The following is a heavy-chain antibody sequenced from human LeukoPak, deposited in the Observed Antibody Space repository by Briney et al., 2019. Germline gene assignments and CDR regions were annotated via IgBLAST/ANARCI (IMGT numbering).Heavy chain of an antibody. CDR3: ARVGPEYGDYVYFDY. D-gene: IGHD4-17*01. J-gene: IGHJ4*03. Sequence: GGSLRLSCAASGFAFSRYSLNGVRGAPGTGLEGVSSISSSSSYIYYADSVKGRFTISRDNAKNSLYLQMNSLRAEDTAVYYCARVGPEYGDYVYFDYWGQGTMVIVSS. CDR1: GFAFSRYS. CDR2: ISSSSSYI. V-gene: IGHV3-21*01.